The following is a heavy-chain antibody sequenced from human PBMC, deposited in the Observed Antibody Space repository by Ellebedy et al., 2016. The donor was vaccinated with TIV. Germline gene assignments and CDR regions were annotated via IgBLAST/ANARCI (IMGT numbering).Heavy chain of an antibody. V-gene: IGHV3-9*01. D-gene: IGHD5-18*01. J-gene: IGHJ5*02. CDR1: GFTFDDYA. CDR2: ISWNSGTI. CDR3: SKGPTSMIMRGWFDP. Sequence: SLKIPCAASGFTFDDYAMHWVRQAPGKGLEWVSGISWNSGTIDYADSVKGRFTISRDNAKNCLYLQMNSLRAEDTALYYCSKGPTSMIMRGWFDPWGQGTLVTVSS.